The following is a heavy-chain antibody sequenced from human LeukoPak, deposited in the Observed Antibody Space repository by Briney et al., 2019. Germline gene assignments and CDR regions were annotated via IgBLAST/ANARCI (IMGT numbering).Heavy chain of an antibody. V-gene: IGHV3-48*01. Sequence: PGGSLRLSCAASGFTFSSYSMNSVRQAPGKGLEWVSYISSSSSSIYYADSVKGRFTISRDNAKTSLYLQMKSLRAEDTAVYYCARERVTANFDYWGQGTLVTVSS. CDR2: ISSSSSSI. J-gene: IGHJ4*02. CDR3: ARERVTANFDY. CDR1: GFTFSSYS. D-gene: IGHD5-18*01.